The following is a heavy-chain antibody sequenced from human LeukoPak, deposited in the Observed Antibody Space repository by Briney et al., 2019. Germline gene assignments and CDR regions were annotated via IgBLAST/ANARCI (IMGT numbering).Heavy chain of an antibody. CDR3: ARARIAAPESFDY. CDR1: GYTFTGYY. CDR2: INPNSGGT. V-gene: IGHV1-2*02. J-gene: IGHJ4*02. Sequence: ASVKVSCKASGYTFTGYYMHWVRQAPGQGLEWMGWINPNSGGTNYAQKFQGRVTMTRDTSISTAYMELSRLRSDDTAVYYCARARIAAPESFDYWGQGTLVTVSS. D-gene: IGHD6-13*01.